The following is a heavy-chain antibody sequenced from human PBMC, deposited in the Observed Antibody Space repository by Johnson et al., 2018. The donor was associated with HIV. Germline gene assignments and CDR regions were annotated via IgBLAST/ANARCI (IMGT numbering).Heavy chain of an antibody. J-gene: IGHJ3*02. CDR1: GFTFSSYG. CDR3: AKGIPKYDSRGYDAFDI. V-gene: IGHV3-30*18. D-gene: IGHD3-22*01. Sequence: QVLLVESGGGVVQPGRSLRLSCAASGFTFSSYGMHWVRQAPGKGPEWVAVISFDGNNKYFADSVKGRFTISRDNSRYTLYLQMSSLRAEDTAVYYCAKGIPKYDSRGYDAFDIWGQGTMVTVSS. CDR2: ISFDGNNK.